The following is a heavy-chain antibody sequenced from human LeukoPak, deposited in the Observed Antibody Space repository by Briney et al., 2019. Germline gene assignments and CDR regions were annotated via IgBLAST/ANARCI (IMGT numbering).Heavy chain of an antibody. V-gene: IGHV4-34*01. Sequence: PSETLSLTCAVYGGSFSGYYWSWIRQPPGKGLEWIGEINHSGSTNYNPSLKSRVTISVDTSKNQFSLKLSSVTAADTAVYYCAREGYDYSKPDYWGQGTLVTVSS. CDR1: GGSFSGYY. J-gene: IGHJ4*02. CDR2: INHSGST. CDR3: AREGYDYSKPDY. D-gene: IGHD4-11*01.